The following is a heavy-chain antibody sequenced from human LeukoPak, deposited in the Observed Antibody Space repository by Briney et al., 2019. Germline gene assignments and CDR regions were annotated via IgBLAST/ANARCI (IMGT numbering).Heavy chain of an antibody. CDR2: ISGSGGST. D-gene: IGHD2-15*01. CDR1: GFTFSSYA. Sequence: GGSLRLSCAASGFTFSSYAMSWVRQAPGKGLEWVSAISGSGGSTYYADSVKGRFTISRDNAKNSLYLQMNSLRAEDTAVYYCARDGLEGYCSGGSCYEDNWFDPWGQGTLVTVSS. V-gene: IGHV3-23*01. J-gene: IGHJ5*02. CDR3: ARDGLEGYCSGGSCYEDNWFDP.